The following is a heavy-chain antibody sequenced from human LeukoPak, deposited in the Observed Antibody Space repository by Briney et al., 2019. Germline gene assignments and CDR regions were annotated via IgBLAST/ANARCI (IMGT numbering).Heavy chain of an antibody. V-gene: IGHV3-23*01. D-gene: IGHD3-9*01. CDR1: GFTFSSCA. CDR3: AKRDFDDYFDS. Sequence: GGSLRLSCAASGFTFSSCAMSWVRQAPGKGLEWVSAISGSGGSTYYADSVKGRFTISRDNSKNTLYQQMNSLRAEDTAVYYCAKRDFDDYFDSWGQGTLVTVSS. J-gene: IGHJ4*02. CDR2: ISGSGGST.